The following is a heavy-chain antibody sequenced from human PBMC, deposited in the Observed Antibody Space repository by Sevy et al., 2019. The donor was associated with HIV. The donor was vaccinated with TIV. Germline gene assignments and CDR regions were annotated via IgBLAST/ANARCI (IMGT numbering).Heavy chain of an antibody. CDR3: ARDVVLTTDYSYGMDV. CDR1: GFLFSSSA. Sequence: GGSLRLSCAASGFLFSSSAMHWVRQAPGKGLEWVAVISYEGSNKYYADFVKGRFTISRDNSKNTLYLRVNSLRPEDTTVYYCARDVVLTTDYSYGMDVWGQGTTVTVSS. D-gene: IGHD4-17*01. CDR2: ISYEGSNK. V-gene: IGHV3-30-3*01. J-gene: IGHJ6*02.